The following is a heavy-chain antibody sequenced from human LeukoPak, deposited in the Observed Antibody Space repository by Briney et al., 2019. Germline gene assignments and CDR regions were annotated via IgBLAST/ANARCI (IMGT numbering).Heavy chain of an antibody. Sequence: PSQTLSLTCTVSGDSISSGYSYWSWIRQPPGKGLEWIGYIYSSGNTCYNPSLTSLITMSVDTSKNQFSLKLSSVTAADTAVYYCATLQGDYWGQGTLVTVSS. D-gene: IGHD4-11*01. J-gene: IGHJ4*02. CDR2: IYSSGNT. V-gene: IGHV4-30-4*01. CDR3: ATLQGDY. CDR1: GDSISSGYSY.